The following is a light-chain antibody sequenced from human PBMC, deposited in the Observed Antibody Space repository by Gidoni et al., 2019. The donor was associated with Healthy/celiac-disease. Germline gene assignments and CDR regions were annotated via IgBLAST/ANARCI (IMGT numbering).Light chain of an antibody. CDR2: GAS. CDR1: QSVSSSY. J-gene: IGKJ2*03. CDR3: QRCDSSPRYS. V-gene: IGKV3-20*01. Sequence: EIVSTQPLFTLSLSPGERATLSCRASQSVSSSYIAWYQQKPGQAPRLLIHGASSRATGIPDRCSGRGSGTDFTLTISRLEPEDVAVYCCQRCDSSPRYSFGQGTKLEIK.